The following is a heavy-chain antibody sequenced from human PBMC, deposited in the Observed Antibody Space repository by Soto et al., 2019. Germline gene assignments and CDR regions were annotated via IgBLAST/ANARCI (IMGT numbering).Heavy chain of an antibody. CDR1: GYTFANHG. J-gene: IGHJ4*02. D-gene: IGHD1-26*01. CDR3: ERDQGGSYYVAIDS. V-gene: IGHV1-18*04. Sequence: QVRLVQSGAEVKKPGASVKVSCKASGYTFANHGISWVRQAPGQGLQWMGWISGYNGNTNYPQKVQGRVTMTTDTSTSTSYMELTSLTSDDTAVYYCERDQGGSYYVAIDSWGQGTLVTVSS. CDR2: ISGYNGNT.